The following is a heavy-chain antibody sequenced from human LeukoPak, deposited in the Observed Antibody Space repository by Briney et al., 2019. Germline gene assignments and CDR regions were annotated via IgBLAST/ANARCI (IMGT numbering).Heavy chain of an antibody. D-gene: IGHD3-10*01. CDR1: GYTFTGNY. V-gene: IGHV1-2*02. Sequence: GASVKVSCKASGYTFTGNYMHWVRQAPGQGLEWMGWINPNSGGTNYAQKFQGRVTMTRDTSIGTAYMELRSLRSDDTAVYYCARDFTPYYYGSGNSLGYWGQGTLVTVSS. J-gene: IGHJ4*02. CDR3: ARDFTPYYYGSGNSLGY. CDR2: INPNSGGT.